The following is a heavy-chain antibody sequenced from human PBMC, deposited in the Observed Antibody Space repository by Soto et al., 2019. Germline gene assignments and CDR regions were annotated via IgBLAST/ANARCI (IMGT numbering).Heavy chain of an antibody. Sequence: QVQLQESGPGLVKPSQTLSLTCTVSGGSISSGDYYWSWIRQPPGKGLEWIEYIYYSGSTYYNPSLKSRVTISVDTSKNQFSLKLSSVTAADTAVYYCARERLDYGDFDAFDIWGQGTMVTVSS. J-gene: IGHJ3*02. CDR2: IYYSGST. CDR3: ARERLDYGDFDAFDI. CDR1: GGSISSGDYY. V-gene: IGHV4-30-4*01. D-gene: IGHD4-17*01.